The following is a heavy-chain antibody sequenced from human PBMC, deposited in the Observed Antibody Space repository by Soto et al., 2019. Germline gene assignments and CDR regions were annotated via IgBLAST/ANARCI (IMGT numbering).Heavy chain of an antibody. CDR1: GYRFTSDW. J-gene: IGHJ5*02. CDR3: ARTHIVATPRDWFDP. V-gene: IGHV5-51*01. Sequence: GESLKISCKASGYRFTSDWIGWVRQTPEKGLEWMGIIYPADSDTRYNPSFEGQVTISADKSITTAYLQWSSLKASDTAIYYCARTHIVATPRDWFDPWGQGTLVTVSS. D-gene: IGHD5-12*01. CDR2: IYPADSDT.